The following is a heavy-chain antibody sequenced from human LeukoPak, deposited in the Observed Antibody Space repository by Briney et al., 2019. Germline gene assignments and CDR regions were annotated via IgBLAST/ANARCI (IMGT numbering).Heavy chain of an antibody. CDR3: AKMGTYYYDSSGYPDY. D-gene: IGHD3-22*01. J-gene: IGHJ4*02. Sequence: PVGSLRLSCAASGFTFSSYAMSWVRQAPGKGLEWVSAISGSGGSTYYADSVKGRFTISRDNSKNTLYLQMNSLRAEDTAVYYCAKMGTYYYDSSGYPDYWGQGTLVTVSS. CDR2: ISGSGGST. V-gene: IGHV3-23*01. CDR1: GFTFSSYA.